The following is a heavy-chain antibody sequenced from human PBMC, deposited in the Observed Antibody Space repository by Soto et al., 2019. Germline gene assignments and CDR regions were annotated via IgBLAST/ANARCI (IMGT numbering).Heavy chain of an antibody. V-gene: IGHV3-23*01. D-gene: IGHD3-10*01. CDR2: IGGSGETT. CDR3: AKNSGWFNA. Sequence: GGSLRLSCAASGFPFSTTDMSWVRQAPGKGLEWVSTIGGSGETTYYADSVKGRFTISRDNSKNTLYLQMNSLRADDTALYYCAKNSGWFNAWGQGALVTVSS. J-gene: IGHJ5*02. CDR1: GFPFSTTD.